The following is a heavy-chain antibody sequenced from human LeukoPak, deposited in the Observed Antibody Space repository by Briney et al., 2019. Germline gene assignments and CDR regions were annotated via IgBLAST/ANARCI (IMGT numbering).Heavy chain of an antibody. D-gene: IGHD4-17*01. CDR2: ISGSGGST. J-gene: IGHJ4*01. CDR1: GFTFSSYA. V-gene: IGHV3-23*01. CDR3: ALLYADYGGY. Sequence: PGGPLRLSCAASGFTFSSYAMSGVRQAPGKGLECVSAISGSGGSTYYADPVKGRFTISRDNSHNTRYLKMNSLRAEDSAVYHCALLYADYGGYWGQGTLVTASS.